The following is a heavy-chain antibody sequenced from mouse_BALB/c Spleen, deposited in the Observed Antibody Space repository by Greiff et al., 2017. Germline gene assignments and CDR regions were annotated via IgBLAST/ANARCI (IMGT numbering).Heavy chain of an antibody. CDR2: IYPGNSDT. V-gene: IGHV1-5*01. CDR1: GYTFTSYW. CDR3: TRRAYYRYDEIYAMDY. Sequence: QESGTVLARPGASVKMSCKASGYTFTSYWMHWVKQRPGQGLEWIGAIYPGNSDTSYNQKFKGKAKLTAVTSTSTAYMELSSLTNEDSAVYYCTRRAYYRYDEIYAMDYWGQGTSVTVSS. J-gene: IGHJ4*01. D-gene: IGHD2-14*01.